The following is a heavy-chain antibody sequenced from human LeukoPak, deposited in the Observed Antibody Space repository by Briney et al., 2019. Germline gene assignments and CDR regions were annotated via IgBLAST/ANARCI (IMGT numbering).Heavy chain of an antibody. CDR3: ARGLYLKYGMDV. Sequence: GGSLRLSCAASGSTFSSYDMHWVRQVTGKGLEWVSIITTAGDTYCSGSVKGRFTISRENAKNSLYLQMNSLRAGDTAVYYCARGLYLKYGMDVWGQGTTVTVSS. CDR1: GSTFSSYD. D-gene: IGHD2-8*01. CDR2: ITTAGDT. V-gene: IGHV3-13*01. J-gene: IGHJ6*02.